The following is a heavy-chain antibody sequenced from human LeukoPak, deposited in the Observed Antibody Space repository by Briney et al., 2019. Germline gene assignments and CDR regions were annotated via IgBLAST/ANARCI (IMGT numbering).Heavy chain of an antibody. CDR3: AKCNSEDYYGSY. V-gene: IGHV3-23*01. Sequence: GGSLRLSCAASGFTFSSYAMSWVRQAPWKGLEWVSAISGSGGSTYYADSVKGRFTISRDNSKNTLYLQMNSLRAEDTAVYYCAKCNSEDYYGSYWGQGTLVTVSS. J-gene: IGHJ4*02. D-gene: IGHD3-10*01. CDR1: GFTFSSYA. CDR2: ISGSGGST.